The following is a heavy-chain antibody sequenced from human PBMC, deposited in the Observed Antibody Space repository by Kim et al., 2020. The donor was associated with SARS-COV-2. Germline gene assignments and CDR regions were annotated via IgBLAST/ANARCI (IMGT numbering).Heavy chain of an antibody. D-gene: IGHD1-26*01. CDR1: GFTFSNAW. J-gene: IGHJ4*02. CDR2: IKSKTDGGTT. CDR3: TTAALVGATVRY. Sequence: GGSLRLSCAASGFTFSNAWMSWVRQAPGKGLEWVGRIKSKTDGGTTDYAAPVKGRFTISRDDSKNTLYLQMNSLKTEDTAVYYCTTAALVGATVRYWGQGTLGTVSS. V-gene: IGHV3-15*01.